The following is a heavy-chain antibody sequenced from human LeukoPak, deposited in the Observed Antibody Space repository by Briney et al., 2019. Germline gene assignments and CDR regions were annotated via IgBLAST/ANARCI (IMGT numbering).Heavy chain of an antibody. V-gene: IGHV4-39*01. D-gene: IGHD5-24*01. CDR2: IYYSGNT. Sequence: SETLSLTCTVSGVSISSSNSYWGWIRQPPGKGLEWIGSIYYSGNTYYNASLKSQVSISIDTSKNQFSLRLTSVTAADTAVYYCARHRSGWLQSSFDYWGQGTLVTVSS. CDR3: ARHRSGWLQSSFDY. CDR1: GVSISSSNSY. J-gene: IGHJ4*02.